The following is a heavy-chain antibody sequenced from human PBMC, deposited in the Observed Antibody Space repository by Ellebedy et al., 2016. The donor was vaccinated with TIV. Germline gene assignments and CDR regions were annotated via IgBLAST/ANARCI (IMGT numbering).Heavy chain of an antibody. CDR3: AKLVWADFWRGSCFDY. CDR2: ISGSGGNT. V-gene: IGHV3-23*01. CDR1: GFTFSSYA. D-gene: IGHD3-3*01. J-gene: IGHJ4*02. Sequence: GESLKISCAASGFTFSSYAMSWVRQAPGKGLEWVSVISGSGGNTYYADSVKGRFTVSRDNSKNTLFLQMNSLRAEDTATYYCAKLVWADFWRGSCFDYWGQGTQVIVSS.